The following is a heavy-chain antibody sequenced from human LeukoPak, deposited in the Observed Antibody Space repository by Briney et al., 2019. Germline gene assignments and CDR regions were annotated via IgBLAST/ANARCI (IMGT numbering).Heavy chain of an antibody. CDR1: GGSISNYL. V-gene: IGHV4-59*08. Sequence: SETLSLTCSVSGGSISNYLWSWIRQPPGKGLESIGCIFNSGTTNYNPSLKSRVTISVDTSKNQFSLKLNSVTAADTAVYYCARHGYSYGLFNYWGQGTLVTVSS. J-gene: IGHJ4*02. CDR3: ARHGYSYGLFNY. D-gene: IGHD5-18*01. CDR2: IFNSGTT.